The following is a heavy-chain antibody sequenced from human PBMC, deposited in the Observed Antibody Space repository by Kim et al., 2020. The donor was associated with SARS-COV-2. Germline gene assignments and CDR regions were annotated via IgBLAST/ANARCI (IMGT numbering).Heavy chain of an antibody. CDR2: IKQDGSEK. Sequence: GGSLRLSCAASGFTFSSYWMSWVRQAPGKGLEWVANIKQDGSEKYYVDSVKGRFTISRDNAKNSLYLQMNSLRAEDTAVYYCARDWAYNWNYVHSGTAWGQGTLVTVSS. J-gene: IGHJ5*02. CDR1: GFTFSSYW. V-gene: IGHV3-7*01. D-gene: IGHD1-7*01. CDR3: ARDWAYNWNYVHSGTA.